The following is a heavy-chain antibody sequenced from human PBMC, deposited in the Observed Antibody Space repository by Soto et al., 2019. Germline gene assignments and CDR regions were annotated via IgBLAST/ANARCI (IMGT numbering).Heavy chain of an antibody. D-gene: IGHD3-22*01. Sequence: QVQLVQSGAEVKKPGSSVKVSCKASGGTFSSYAISWVRQAPGQGLEWMGGIIPIFGTANYAQKFQGRVTITADESTSTAYMELSSLRSEDTAVYYCARGTTYYYDSSGYSPFDYWGQLTLVTVSS. CDR2: IIPIFGTA. V-gene: IGHV1-69*01. CDR3: ARGTTYYYDSSGYSPFDY. CDR1: GGTFSSYA. J-gene: IGHJ4*02.